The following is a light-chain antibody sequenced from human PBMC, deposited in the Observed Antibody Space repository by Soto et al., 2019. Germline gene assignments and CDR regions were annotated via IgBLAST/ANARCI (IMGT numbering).Light chain of an antibody. V-gene: IGLV1-44*01. CDR2: SNN. Sequence: QAVVTQPPSASGTPGQRVTISCSGSSSNIGTNNVNWYQQLPGAAPKLLIYSNNHRPSGVPDRFSGSKSGTSASLAISGLQSEDEADYYCAAWDDTLNGLFGTGTKVTVL. CDR1: SSNIGTNN. CDR3: AAWDDTLNGL. J-gene: IGLJ1*01.